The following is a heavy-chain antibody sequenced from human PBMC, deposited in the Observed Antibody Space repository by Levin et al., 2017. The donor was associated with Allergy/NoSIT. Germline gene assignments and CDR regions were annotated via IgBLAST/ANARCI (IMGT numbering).Heavy chain of an antibody. Sequence: TGESLKISCKASGYTFTSYYMHWVRQAPGQGLEWMGIINPSGGSTSYAQKFQGRVTMTRDTSTSTVYMELSSLRSEDTAVYYCARPVLRFLEWLSPAGAFDSWGQGTMVTVSS. CDR2: INPSGGST. V-gene: IGHV1-46*01. CDR3: ARPVLRFLEWLSPAGAFDS. CDR1: GYTFTSYY. J-gene: IGHJ3*02. D-gene: IGHD3-3*01.